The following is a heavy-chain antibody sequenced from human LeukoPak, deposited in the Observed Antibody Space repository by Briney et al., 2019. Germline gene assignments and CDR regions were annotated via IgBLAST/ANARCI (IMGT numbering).Heavy chain of an antibody. Sequence: PSETLSLTCTVSGGSISGYYWSWIRQPPGKGLEWIAYVYYSGDTDYNPSLKSRVTISLDTSKNQFSLTLHSVTAADTAMYYCARDHSSDGYYFDYWGQGTLVTVSS. CDR1: GGSISGYY. D-gene: IGHD3-22*01. J-gene: IGHJ4*02. V-gene: IGHV4-59*12. CDR2: VYYSGDT. CDR3: ARDHSSDGYYFDY.